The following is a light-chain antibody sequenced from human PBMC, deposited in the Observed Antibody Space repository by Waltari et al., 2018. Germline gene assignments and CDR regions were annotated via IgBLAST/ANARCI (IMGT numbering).Light chain of an antibody. J-gene: IGLJ3*02. CDR3: CSYAGSAVSV. V-gene: IGLV2-23*02. Sequence: QSALTQTATVSGSPGQSITISCSGTSSDFGNYNLVSWYRQHPGKAPTLIIYDVNKRPSGVSNRFSGSKSGNTAFLTISGLQTADEADYFCCSYAGSAVSVFGGGTKVTVL. CDR2: DVN. CDR1: SSDFGNYNL.